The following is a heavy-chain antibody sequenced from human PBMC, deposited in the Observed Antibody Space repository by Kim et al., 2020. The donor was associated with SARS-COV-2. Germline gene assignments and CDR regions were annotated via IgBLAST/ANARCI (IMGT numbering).Heavy chain of an antibody. Sequence: SETLSLTCAVYGGSFSGYYWSWIRQPPGKGLEWIGEINHSGSTNYNPSLKSRVTISVDTSKNQFSLKLSSVTAADTAVYYCARGLYYDPENFDYWGQGTLVTVSS. CDR3: ARGLYYDPENFDY. CDR2: INHSGST. J-gene: IGHJ4*02. D-gene: IGHD3-22*01. V-gene: IGHV4-34*01. CDR1: GGSFSGYY.